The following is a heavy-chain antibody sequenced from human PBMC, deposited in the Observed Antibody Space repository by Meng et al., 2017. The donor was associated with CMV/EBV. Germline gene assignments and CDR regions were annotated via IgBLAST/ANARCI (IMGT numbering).Heavy chain of an antibody. CDR1: GGPIRRGGYY. CDR3: ARLRIPARRVQYGLDA. Sequence: GSLRLSCTASGGPIRRGGYYWAWIRQPPGKGLEWFGSILESGNTYYKSSLKSRLITLVDTPKNQFSLRLSSVTAADTTVYYCARLRIPARRVQYGLDAWGQGTTVTVSS. J-gene: IGHJ6*02. CDR2: ILESGNT. V-gene: IGHV4-39*01. D-gene: IGHD6-6*01.